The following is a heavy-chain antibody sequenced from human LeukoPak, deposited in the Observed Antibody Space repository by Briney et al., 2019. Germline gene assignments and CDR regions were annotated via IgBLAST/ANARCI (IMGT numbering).Heavy chain of an antibody. J-gene: IGHJ4*02. CDR1: GYSFTSYW. D-gene: IGHD3-10*01. V-gene: IGHV5-51*01. Sequence: PGESLKISCKGSGYSFTSYWIGWVRQMPGKGLEWMGIIYPGDSDTRYSPSFKGQVTISADKSISTAYLQWSSLKASDTAMYYCARTTMVRGVIPSLDYWGQGTLVTVSS. CDR2: IYPGDSDT. CDR3: ARTTMVRGVIPSLDY.